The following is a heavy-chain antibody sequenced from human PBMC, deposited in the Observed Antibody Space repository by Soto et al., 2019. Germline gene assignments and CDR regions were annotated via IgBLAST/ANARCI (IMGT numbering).Heavy chain of an antibody. D-gene: IGHD5-18*01. CDR2: INHSGST. J-gene: IGHJ4*02. Sequence: SETLSLTCAVYGGSFSGYYWSWIRQPPGKGLEWIGEINHSGSTNYNPSLKSRVTISVDTSKNQFSLKLSSVTAADTAVYYCARAWIQLWYFDYWGQGTLVTVSS. CDR3: ARAWIQLWYFDY. CDR1: GGSFSGYY. V-gene: IGHV4-34*01.